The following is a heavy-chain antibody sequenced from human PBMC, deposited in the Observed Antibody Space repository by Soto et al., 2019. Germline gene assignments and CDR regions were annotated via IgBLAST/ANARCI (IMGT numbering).Heavy chain of an antibody. CDR3: ARERPYSSSWFDY. D-gene: IGHD6-13*01. V-gene: IGHV3-7*01. J-gene: IGHJ4*02. CDR2: IKQDGSEK. Sequence: GGSLRLSCAASGFTFSSYWMSWVRQAPGKGLEWVANIKQDGSEKYYVDSVKGRFTISRDNAKNSLYLQMNSLRAEDTAVYYCARERPYSSSWFDYWGQGTLVTVSS. CDR1: GFTFSSYW.